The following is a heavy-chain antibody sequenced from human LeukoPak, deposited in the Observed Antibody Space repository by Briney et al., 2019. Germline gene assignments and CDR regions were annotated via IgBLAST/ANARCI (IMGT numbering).Heavy chain of an antibody. Sequence: KAVGSLRLSCAASGFIFSSDSMNWVRQAPGKRVGSVSSMSTCSCYMYNSDSVTGRFSISRENAKNSLSLQMNRLRADDTALYYCARARDNYDGSGYYPDSFDIWGQGTLVTVSS. J-gene: IGHJ3*02. V-gene: IGHV3-21*01. CDR3: ARARDNYDGSGYYPDSFDI. CDR1: GFIFSSDS. D-gene: IGHD3-22*01. CDR2: MSTCSCYM.